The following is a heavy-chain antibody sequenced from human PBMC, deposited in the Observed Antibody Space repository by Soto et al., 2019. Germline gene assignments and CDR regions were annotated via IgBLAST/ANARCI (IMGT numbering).Heavy chain of an antibody. D-gene: IGHD3-10*01. CDR1: GGTFSSYA. V-gene: IGHV1-69*06. CDR2: IIPIFGTA. CDR3: SRSYNLDYIDGFDI. J-gene: IGHJ3*02. Sequence: VASVKVSCKASGGTFSSYAISWVRQAPGQGLEWMGGIIPIFGTANYAQKFQGRVTITADKSTSTAYMELSSLSSEDTAVYYCSRSYNLDYIDGFDIWGPGPMLTLS.